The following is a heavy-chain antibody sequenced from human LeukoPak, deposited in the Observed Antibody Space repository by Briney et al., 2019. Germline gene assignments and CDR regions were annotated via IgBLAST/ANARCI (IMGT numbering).Heavy chain of an antibody. V-gene: IGHV1-18*01. CDR1: GYTFTSYG. Sequence: ASVKVSCKASGYTFTSYGISWVRRAPGQGLEWMGWISAYNGNTNYAQKLQGRVTMTTDTSTSTAYMELRSLRSDDTAVYYCARVATKAYSGSYSGYWGQGTLVTVSS. D-gene: IGHD1-26*01. J-gene: IGHJ4*02. CDR3: ARVATKAYSGSYSGY. CDR2: ISAYNGNT.